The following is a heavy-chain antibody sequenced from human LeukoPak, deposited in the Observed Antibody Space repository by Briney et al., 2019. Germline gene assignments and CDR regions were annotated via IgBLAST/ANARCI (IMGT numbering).Heavy chain of an antibody. CDR3: AKDLDNWKPRGGHNY. D-gene: IGHD1-20*01. Sequence: PGGSLGLSCAASGFTFSSYAMSWVRQAPGKGLELVSAISGSGGSTYYADSVKGRFTISRDNSKNTLYLQMNSLRAEDTAVYYCAKDLDNWKPRGGHNYWGQGTLVTVSS. V-gene: IGHV3-23*01. CDR2: ISGSGGST. J-gene: IGHJ4*02. CDR1: GFTFSSYA.